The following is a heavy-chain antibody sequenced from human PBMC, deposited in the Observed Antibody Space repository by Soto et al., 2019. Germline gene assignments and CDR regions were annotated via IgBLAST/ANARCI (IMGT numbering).Heavy chain of an antibody. CDR2: IIPIFGTA. Sequence: QVQLVQSGAEVQKPGSSVKVSCKASGGTFSSYAISWVRQAPGQGLEWMGGIIPIFGTANYAQKFQGRVTITADESTSTAYMELSSLRSEDTAVYYCARGRTQNYYDSSGYPYYFDYWGQGTLVTVSS. D-gene: IGHD3-22*01. CDR1: GGTFSSYA. V-gene: IGHV1-69*01. J-gene: IGHJ4*02. CDR3: ARGRTQNYYDSSGYPYYFDY.